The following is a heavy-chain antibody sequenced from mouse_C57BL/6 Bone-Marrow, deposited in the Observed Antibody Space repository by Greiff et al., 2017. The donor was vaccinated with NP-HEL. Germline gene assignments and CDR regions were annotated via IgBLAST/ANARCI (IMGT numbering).Heavy chain of an antibody. CDR1: GYTFTSYW. CDR2: IDPSDSYT. Sequence: QVQLQQPGAELVMPGASVKLSCKASGYTFTSYWMHWVKQRPGQGLEWIGKIDPSDSYTNYNQKLKGKSTLTVDKSSSTAYMQLSSLTSEDSAVYYCARTVDYGSSYDWYFDVWGTGTTVTVSS. D-gene: IGHD1-1*01. CDR3: ARTVDYGSSYDWYFDV. V-gene: IGHV1-69*01. J-gene: IGHJ1*03.